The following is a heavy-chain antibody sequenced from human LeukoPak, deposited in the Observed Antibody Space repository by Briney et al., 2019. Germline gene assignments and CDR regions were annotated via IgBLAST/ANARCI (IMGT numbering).Heavy chain of an antibody. Sequence: PSETLSLTCTVSGGSISSNTYYWGWIRQPPGKGLEWIGSIYYSGSTYYNPSLKSRVTISVDTSKNQFSLKLSSVTAADTAVYYCATMRDFGVIIMAFDIWGQGTMVTVSS. CDR1: GGSISSNTYY. CDR2: IYYSGST. CDR3: ATMRDFGVIIMAFDI. D-gene: IGHD3-3*01. J-gene: IGHJ3*02. V-gene: IGHV4-39*07.